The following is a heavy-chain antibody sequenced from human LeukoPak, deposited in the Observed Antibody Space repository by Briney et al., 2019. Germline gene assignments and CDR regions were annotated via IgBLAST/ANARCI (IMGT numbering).Heavy chain of an antibody. J-gene: IGHJ4*02. V-gene: IGHV1-46*01. D-gene: IGHD3-10*01. CDR2: INPSGGST. CDR1: GYTFTSYY. CDR3: ARGGGDSRGVILVRAYYFDY. Sequence: GASVKVSCKASGYTFTSYYMHWVRQAPGQGLEWMGIINPSGGSTSYAQKFRGRVTMTRDTSISTAYMELSRLRSDDTAVYYCARGGGDSRGVILVRAYYFDYWGQGTLVTVSS.